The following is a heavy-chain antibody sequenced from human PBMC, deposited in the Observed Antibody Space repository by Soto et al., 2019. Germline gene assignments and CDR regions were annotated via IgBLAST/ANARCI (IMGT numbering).Heavy chain of an antibody. V-gene: IGHV1-3*05. CDR1: GYTFTSYA. J-gene: IGHJ5*02. D-gene: IGHD3-10*01. CDR3: ARAAVREVIGWFDP. CDR2: INAGNGNT. Sequence: QVQRVQSGAEEKKPGASVKVSCKASGYTFTSYAMHWVRQAPGQRLEWMGWINAGNGNTKYSQKFQGRVTITRDTTANKDYMELSSLRSEDTAVYYCARAAVREVIGWFDPRGQGTLVTVSS.